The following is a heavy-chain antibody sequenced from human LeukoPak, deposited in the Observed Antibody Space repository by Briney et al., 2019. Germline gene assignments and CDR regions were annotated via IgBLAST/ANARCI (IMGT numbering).Heavy chain of an antibody. J-gene: IGHJ6*04. CDR1: GGSIISSNW. D-gene: IGHD2-2*01. CDR2: IYHSGST. Sequence: SETLSLTCAVSGGSIISSNWWSWVRQPPGKGLEWIGEIYHSGSTNYNPSLKSRVTISVDKSKNQFSLKLSSVTAADTAVYYCARQGVVVPAATYYYYYYGMDVWGKGTTVTVSS. V-gene: IGHV4-4*02. CDR3: ARQGVVVPAATYYYYYYGMDV.